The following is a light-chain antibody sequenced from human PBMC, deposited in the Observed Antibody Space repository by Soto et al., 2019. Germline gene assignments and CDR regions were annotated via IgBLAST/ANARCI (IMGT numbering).Light chain of an antibody. CDR3: SSYAGSRTYVV. CDR1: SSDIGSYNL. CDR2: EAY. J-gene: IGLJ2*01. V-gene: IGLV2-23*01. Sequence: QPASVSGSPGQSITISCTGSSSDIGSYNLVSWYQKEPGKAPKLVIYEAYKRPSGVSARFSGSKSGNTASLTISGLQAEDEADYYCSSYAGSRTYVVFGGGTQLTVL.